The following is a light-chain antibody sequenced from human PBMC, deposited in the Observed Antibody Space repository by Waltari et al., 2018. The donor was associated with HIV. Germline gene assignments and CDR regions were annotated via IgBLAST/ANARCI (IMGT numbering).Light chain of an antibody. CDR2: EVY. J-gene: IGLJ3*02. CDR3: SSYSARGFVV. CDR1: PSDILAFNF. V-gene: IGLV2-14*01. Sequence: HSALTQPASVSGSPGQSIPISCTGPPSDILAFNFVSWYQQYPVRAPKLIIFEVYSRPSGISDRFSGSKSGVTASLTISALRAEDEADYFCSSYSARGFVVFGGGTKVTVL.